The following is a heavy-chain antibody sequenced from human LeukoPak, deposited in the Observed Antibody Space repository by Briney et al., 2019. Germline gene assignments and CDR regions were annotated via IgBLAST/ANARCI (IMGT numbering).Heavy chain of an antibody. V-gene: IGHV1-69*13. CDR2: IIPIFGTA. CDR3: ARSPHGESQRWAGYNYYYMDV. J-gene: IGHJ6*03. CDR1: GGTFTSYA. Sequence: SSVKVSCKASGGTFTSYAISWVRQAPGQGLEWMGGIIPIFGTANYAQEFQGRVTITADECTSTDYMELSSLRSEDTAVYYSARSPHGESQRWAGYNYYYMDVGGKGTTVTVSS. D-gene: IGHD4-17*01.